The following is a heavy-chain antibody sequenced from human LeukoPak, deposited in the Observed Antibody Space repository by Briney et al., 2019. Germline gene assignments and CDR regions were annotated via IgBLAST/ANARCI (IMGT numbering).Heavy chain of an antibody. J-gene: IGHJ4*02. CDR1: GYSISSGYF. CDR3: AREGAVGANDY. V-gene: IGHV4-38-2*02. CDR2: IFHSGST. D-gene: IGHD1-26*01. Sequence: KASETLSLTCTVSGYSISSGYFWGWIRQPPGKGLEWIGSIFHSGSTFYNPSLKSRVAVSVDTSKNQFSLKLTSVTAADTAVYYCAREGAVGANDYWGQETLVTVSS.